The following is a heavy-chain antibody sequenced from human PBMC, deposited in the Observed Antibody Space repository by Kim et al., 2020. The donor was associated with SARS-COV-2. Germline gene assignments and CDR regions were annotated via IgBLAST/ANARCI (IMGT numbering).Heavy chain of an antibody. J-gene: IGHJ4*02. Sequence: ASVKVSCKASGYTFTSYGISWVRQAPGQGLEWMGWISAYNGNTNYAQKLQGRVTMTTDTSTSTAYMELRSLRSDDTAVYYCARTPYYYDSSGYYYLLHPYDYWGQGTLVTVSS. CDR3: ARTPYYYDSSGYYYLLHPYDY. CDR2: ISAYNGNT. CDR1: GYTFTSYG. D-gene: IGHD3-22*01. V-gene: IGHV1-18*01.